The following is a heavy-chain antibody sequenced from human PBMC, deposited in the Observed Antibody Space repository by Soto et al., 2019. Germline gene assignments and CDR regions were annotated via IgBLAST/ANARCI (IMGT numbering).Heavy chain of an antibody. CDR1: GDSVSSNSAA. Sequence: PSQTLSLTCAISGDSVSSNSAAWNWIRQSPSRGLEWLGRTYYRSKWYNDYAVSVKSRITINPDTSKNQFSLQLNSVTPEDTAVYYCARVFLARGRDANWFDPWGQGTLVTVSS. CDR3: ARVFLARGRDANWFDP. V-gene: IGHV6-1*01. J-gene: IGHJ5*02. D-gene: IGHD3-10*01. CDR2: TYYRSKWYN.